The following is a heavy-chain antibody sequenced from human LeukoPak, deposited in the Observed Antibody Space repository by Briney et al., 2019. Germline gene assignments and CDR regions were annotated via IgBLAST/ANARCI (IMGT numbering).Heavy chain of an antibody. Sequence: PSETLSLTCTVSGGSISSSSYYWGWIRQPPGKGLEWIGSIYYSGSTYYNPSLKSRVTISVDTSKNQFSLKLSSVTAADTAVYYCARSSIVVVPAAIAPFDYWGQGTLVTVSS. CDR3: ARSSIVVVPAAIAPFDY. D-gene: IGHD2-2*02. V-gene: IGHV4-39*01. J-gene: IGHJ4*02. CDR2: IYYSGST. CDR1: GGSISSSSYY.